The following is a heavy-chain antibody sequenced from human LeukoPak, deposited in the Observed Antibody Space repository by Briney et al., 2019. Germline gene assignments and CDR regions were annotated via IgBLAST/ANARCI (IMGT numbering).Heavy chain of an antibody. CDR3: AREVRTAVAGLDY. D-gene: IGHD6-19*01. V-gene: IGHV1-46*01. CDR1: GYTFTSYY. Sequence: ASVKVSCKASGYTFTSYYMHWVRQAPGQGLEWMGIINPSGGSTSYAQKFQGRVTITRDTSASTAYMELSSLRSEDTAVYYCAREVRTAVAGLDYWGQGTLVAVSS. J-gene: IGHJ4*02. CDR2: INPSGGST.